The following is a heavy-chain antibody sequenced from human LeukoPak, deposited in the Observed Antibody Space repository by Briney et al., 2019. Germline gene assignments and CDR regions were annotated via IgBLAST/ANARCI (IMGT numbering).Heavy chain of an antibody. CDR2: IFHTGST. D-gene: IGHD5-12*01. J-gene: IGHJ4*02. CDR3: ARAGYSGFDFNFDY. CDR1: GGSVTIGGHF. V-gene: IGHV4-31*03. Sequence: SETLSLTCTVSGGSVTIGGHFWSWIRQHPGKGLEWIGYIFHTGSTLYNPSLKSRISISLDTSKNQFHLTLTSVTAADTAVYYCARAGYSGFDFNFDYWGQGTLVTVSS.